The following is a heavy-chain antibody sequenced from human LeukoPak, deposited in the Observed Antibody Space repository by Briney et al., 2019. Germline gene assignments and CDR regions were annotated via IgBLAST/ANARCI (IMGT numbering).Heavy chain of an antibody. CDR2: IYYSGST. D-gene: IGHD6-13*01. CDR3: ARLAAGRWFDP. CDR1: GGXISSYD. V-gene: IGHV4-59*08. J-gene: IGHJ5*02. Sequence: SETLSLTCTVSGGXISSYDWSWIRQPPGKGLEWIGYIYYSGSTNYNPSLESRVTISVDTSKNQFSLKLSSVTAADTAVYYCARLAAGRWFDPWGQGTLVTVSS.